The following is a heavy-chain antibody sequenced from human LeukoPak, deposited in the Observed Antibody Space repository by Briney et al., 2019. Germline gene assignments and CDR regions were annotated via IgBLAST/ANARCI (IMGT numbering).Heavy chain of an antibody. CDR3: AIDWGHDAFDI. V-gene: IGHV4-34*01. Sequence: SETLSLTCAVYVGSFSGYYWTWIRQPPGKGLEWIGDINHSGSTNFNPSLKSRVSISVVTSKNQFSLKLSSVTAADTAVYYCAIDWGHDAFDIWGQGTMVTVSS. CDR2: INHSGST. CDR1: VGSFSGYY. D-gene: IGHD7-27*01. J-gene: IGHJ3*02.